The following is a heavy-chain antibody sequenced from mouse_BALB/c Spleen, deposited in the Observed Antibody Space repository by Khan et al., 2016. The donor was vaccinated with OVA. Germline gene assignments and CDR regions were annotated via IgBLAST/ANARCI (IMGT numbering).Heavy chain of an antibody. D-gene: IGHD3-1*01. CDR3: ARGGSSGPAWFTY. J-gene: IGHJ3*01. CDR2: IRYDGNT. CDR1: GYSITNGYF. Sequence: EVQLQESGPGLVKPSQSLSLTCSVTGYSITNGYFWNWIRQFPGNNLEWMGYIRYDGNTNYNPSLKNRISITRGTSMKQFFLNLNSMTTEDTATYYCARGGSSGPAWFTYWGQGTLVTVSA. V-gene: IGHV3-6*02.